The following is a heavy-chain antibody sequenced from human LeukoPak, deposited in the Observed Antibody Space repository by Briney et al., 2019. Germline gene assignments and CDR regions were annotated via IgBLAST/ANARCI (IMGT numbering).Heavy chain of an antibody. CDR1: GYTFTSYD. D-gene: IGHD2-2*01. Sequence: GASVKVSCKASGYTFTSYDIHWVRQATGQGLEWMGWMNPNSGNTGYAQKFQGRVTMTRNTSISTAYMELSSLRSEDTAFYYCARSVYCTSYSCIGTCDSWGQGTLVTVSS. CDR3: ARSVYCTSYSCIGTCDS. CDR2: MNPNSGNT. V-gene: IGHV1-8*01. J-gene: IGHJ4*02.